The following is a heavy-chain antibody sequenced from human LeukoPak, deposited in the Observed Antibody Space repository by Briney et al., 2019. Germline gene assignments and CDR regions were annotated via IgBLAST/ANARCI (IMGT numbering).Heavy chain of an antibody. V-gene: IGHV1-69*13. J-gene: IGHJ5*02. CDR3: ARLGPHYGGNPGNWFDP. D-gene: IGHD4-23*01. CDR2: IIPIFGTP. Sequence: SVNVSFKASGGIFSSYAISWVRQAPGQGLEWMGGIIPIFGTPNYAQKFQGRVTITADESTSTAYMELISLRSEDTAVYYCARLGPHYGGNPGNWFDPWGQGTLVTVSS. CDR1: GGIFSSYA.